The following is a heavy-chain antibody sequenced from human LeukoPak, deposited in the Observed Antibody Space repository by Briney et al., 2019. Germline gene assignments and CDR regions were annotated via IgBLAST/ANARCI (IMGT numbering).Heavy chain of an antibody. CDR3: ARGYGSGAGVEFDY. CDR2: IYTSGST. V-gene: IGHV4-61*02. J-gene: IGHJ4*02. D-gene: IGHD3-10*01. CDR1: GGSISSGSYY. Sequence: SETLSLTCTVSGGSISSGSYYWSWIRQPAGKGLEWIGRIYTSGSTNYNPSLKSRVTISVDTSKNQFSLKLSSVTAADTAVYYCARGYGSGAGVEFDYWGQGTLVTVSS.